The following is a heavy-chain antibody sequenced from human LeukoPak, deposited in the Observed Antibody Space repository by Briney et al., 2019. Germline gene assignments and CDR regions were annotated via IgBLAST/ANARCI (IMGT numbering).Heavy chain of an antibody. Sequence: PSETLSLTCTVSGGSISSGSYYWSWIRQPAGKGLEWIGRIYTSGSTNYNPSLKSRVTMSVDTSKNQFSLKLSSVTAADTAVYYCARDSGVVLKSWGQGTLVTVSS. CDR1: GGSISSGSYY. CDR2: IYTSGST. CDR3: ARDSGVVLKS. D-gene: IGHD3-3*01. J-gene: IGHJ4*02. V-gene: IGHV4-61*02.